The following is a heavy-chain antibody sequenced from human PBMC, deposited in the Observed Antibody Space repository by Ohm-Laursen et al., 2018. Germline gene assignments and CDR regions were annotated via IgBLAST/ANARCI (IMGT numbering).Heavy chain of an antibody. D-gene: IGHD2-21*02. CDR2: VYYSGST. Sequence: TLSLTCTVSGASINSHHWSFIRQPPGQGLEWIAFVYYSGSTYYNPSLKIRVSMSVDTSTNQFSLTLWSVTAADTAVYFCARPQAGFGDCAYWGQGTLVTVSS. CDR1: GASINSHH. CDR3: ARPQAGFGDCAY. J-gene: IGHJ4*02. V-gene: IGHV4-59*08.